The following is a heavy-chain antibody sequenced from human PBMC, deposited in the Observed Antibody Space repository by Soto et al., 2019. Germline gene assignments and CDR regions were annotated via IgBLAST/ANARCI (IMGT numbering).Heavy chain of an antibody. J-gene: IGHJ6*02. Sequence: PGGSMRLSCAASGFTFSSYGMHWVRQAPGKGLEWVAVIWYDGSNKYYADSVKGRFTISRDNSKNTLYLQMNSLRAEDTAVYYCARVQWGQLLSSMGYYYYGMDVWGQGTTVTVSS. CDR1: GFTFSSYG. D-gene: IGHD2-2*01. V-gene: IGHV3-33*01. CDR2: IWYDGSNK. CDR3: ARVQWGQLLSSMGYYYYGMDV.